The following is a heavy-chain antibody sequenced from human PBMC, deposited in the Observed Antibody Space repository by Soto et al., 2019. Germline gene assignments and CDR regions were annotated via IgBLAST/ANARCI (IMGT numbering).Heavy chain of an antibody. V-gene: IGHV3-30*18. Sequence: GGSLRLSCAAAGFTFSNYGMHWVRQAPGKGLEWVSVISYDGSNKYYADSVKGRFTISRDNSKNTLYLQMNSLRAEDTAVYYCAKDLRGNYPYYFDYWGQGTLVTVSS. CDR3: AKDLRGNYPYYFDY. J-gene: IGHJ4*02. D-gene: IGHD1-26*01. CDR2: ISYDGSNK. CDR1: GFTFSNYG.